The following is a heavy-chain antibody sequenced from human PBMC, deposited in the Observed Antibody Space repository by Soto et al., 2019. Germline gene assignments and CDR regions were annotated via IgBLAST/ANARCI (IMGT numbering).Heavy chain of an antibody. V-gene: IGHV1-18*01. J-gene: IGHJ6*02. Sequence: QVQLVQSGAEVKKPGASVKVSCKASGYTFTSYGISWVRQAPGQGLEWMGWISAYNGNTNYAQKLQGRVTMTTDTTTSTAYMELRSLRSDDTAVYYCARDRRYYYGSGSEYGMDVWDQGTTVTVSS. D-gene: IGHD3-10*01. CDR3: ARDRRYYYGSGSEYGMDV. CDR2: ISAYNGNT. CDR1: GYTFTSYG.